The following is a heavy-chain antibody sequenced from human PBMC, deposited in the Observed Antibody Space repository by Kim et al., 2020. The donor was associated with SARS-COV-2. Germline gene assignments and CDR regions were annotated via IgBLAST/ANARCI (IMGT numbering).Heavy chain of an antibody. CDR2: TYYRSKWYN. V-gene: IGHV6-1*01. CDR1: GDSVSSNSAA. J-gene: IGHJ4*02. CDR3: ARTSPSTYDYVWGSYRYPPDYYFDY. D-gene: IGHD3-16*02. Sequence: SQTLSLTCAISGDSVSSNSAAWNWIRQSPSRGLEWLGRTYYRSKWYNDYAVSVKSRITINPDTSKNQFSLQLNSVTPEDTAVYYCARTSPSTYDYVWGSYRYPPDYYFDYWGQGTLVTVSS.